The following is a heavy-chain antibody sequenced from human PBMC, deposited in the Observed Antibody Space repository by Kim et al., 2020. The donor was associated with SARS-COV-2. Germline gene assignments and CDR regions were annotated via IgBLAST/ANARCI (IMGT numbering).Heavy chain of an antibody. V-gene: IGHV3-30*04. CDR2: ISYDGSNK. Sequence: GGSLRLSCAASGFTFSSYAMHWVRQAPGKGLEWVAVISYDGSNKYYADSVKGRFTISRDNSKNTLYLQMNSLRAEDTAVYYCARRRIAAAEGNWFDPWGQGTLVTVSS. J-gene: IGHJ5*02. CDR3: ARRRIAAAEGNWFDP. D-gene: IGHD6-13*01. CDR1: GFTFSSYA.